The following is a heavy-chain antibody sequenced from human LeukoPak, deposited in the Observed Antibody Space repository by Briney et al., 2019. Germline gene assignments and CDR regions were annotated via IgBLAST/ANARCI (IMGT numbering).Heavy chain of an antibody. J-gene: IGHJ4*02. CDR3: ARDLYRIVVVPHYFDY. CDR2: ISGSGGST. V-gene: IGHV3-23*01. D-gene: IGHD3-22*01. CDR1: GFTFSSYA. Sequence: GGSLRLSCTASGFTFSSYAMTWVRHAPAQGLEWVSAISGSGGSTYYADSVKGRFAISRDNAKNSLYLQMNSLRAEDTAVYYCARDLYRIVVVPHYFDYWGQGTLVTVSS.